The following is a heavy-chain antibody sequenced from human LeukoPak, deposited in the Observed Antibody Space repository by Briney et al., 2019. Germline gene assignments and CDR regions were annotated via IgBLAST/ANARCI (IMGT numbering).Heavy chain of an antibody. V-gene: IGHV4-59*12. CDR3: ARGPERNYYDSSGYWYFDY. J-gene: IGHJ4*02. CDR1: GGSISGYY. D-gene: IGHD3-22*01. CDR2: IYNSGST. Sequence: SETLSLTCSVSGGSISGYYWSWVRQPPGKGLEWIGYIYNSGSTNYNPSLESRVTISVDTSKNQFSLKLSSVTATDAAVYYCARGPERNYYDSSGYWYFDYWGQGTLVTVSS.